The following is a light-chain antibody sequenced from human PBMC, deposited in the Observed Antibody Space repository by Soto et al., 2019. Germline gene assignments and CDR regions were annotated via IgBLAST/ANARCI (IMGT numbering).Light chain of an antibody. CDR2: GVS. CDR3: SSYTSSSILI. CDR1: TSDIGSYNY. Sequence: QSALTQPASVSGSPGQSITISCTGTTSDIGSYNYVSWYQQHPDKAPKLMIFGVSNRPSGVSDRFSGSKSANTASLTVSGLQAEDEADYYCSSYTSSSILIFGGGTQLTVL. J-gene: IGLJ2*01. V-gene: IGLV2-14*03.